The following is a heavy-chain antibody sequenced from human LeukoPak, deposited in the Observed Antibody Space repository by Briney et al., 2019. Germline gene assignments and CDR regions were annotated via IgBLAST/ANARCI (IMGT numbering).Heavy chain of an antibody. V-gene: IGHV3-21*01. CDR2: ISGTSTYI. CDR3: VRDHQLRDPGC. CDR1: GFTFDKYF. Sequence: PGGSLRLSCATSGFTFDKYFIHWVRQAPGKGLDWVSSISGTSTYIDYADSVKGRFTISRDNAKNSLYLQMNSLRVEDTAVYYCVRDHQLRDPGCWGQGTLVTVSS. J-gene: IGHJ4*02. D-gene: IGHD5-24*01.